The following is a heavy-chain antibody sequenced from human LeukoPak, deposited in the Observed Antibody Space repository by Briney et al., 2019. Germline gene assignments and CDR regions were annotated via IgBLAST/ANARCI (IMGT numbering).Heavy chain of an antibody. V-gene: IGHV3-11*05. CDR2: ISSSSSYT. CDR1: GFTFSDYY. J-gene: IGHJ4*02. Sequence: GGSLRLSCAASGFTFSDYYMSWIRQAPGRGLEWVSYISSSSSYTNYADSVKGRFTISRDSAKNSLYLQMNSLRAEDTAVYYCARVIAAAGLTFDYWGQGTLVTVSS. CDR3: ARVIAAAGLTFDY. D-gene: IGHD6-13*01.